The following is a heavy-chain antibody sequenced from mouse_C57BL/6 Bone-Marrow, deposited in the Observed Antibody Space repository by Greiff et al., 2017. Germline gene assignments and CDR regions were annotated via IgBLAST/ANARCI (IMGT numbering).Heavy chain of an antibody. Sequence: VQLKESGAELVRPGTSVKVSCKASGYAFTNYLIEWVKQRPGQGLEWIGVINPGSGGTNYNEKFKGKATLTADKSSSTAYMQLSSLTSEDSSVYCCASRYYYGSRYAMDYWGQGTSVTVSS. CDR3: ASRYYYGSRYAMDY. CDR1: GYAFTNYL. V-gene: IGHV1-54*01. J-gene: IGHJ4*01. D-gene: IGHD1-1*01. CDR2: INPGSGGT.